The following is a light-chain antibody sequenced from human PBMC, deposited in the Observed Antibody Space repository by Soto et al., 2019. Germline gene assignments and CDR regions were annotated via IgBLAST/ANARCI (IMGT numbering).Light chain of an antibody. J-gene: IGKJ1*01. CDR2: AAS. CDR1: QGISSY. CDR3: QQSYSTPPWT. Sequence: IQLTQSPSSLSASVGDRVTITCRASQGISSYLGWYQQKPGKAPKLLIYAASNLQSGVPSRFSGSGSGTDFTLTISSLQPEDFATYFCQQSYSTPPWTFGQGTKVDIK. V-gene: IGKV1-39*01.